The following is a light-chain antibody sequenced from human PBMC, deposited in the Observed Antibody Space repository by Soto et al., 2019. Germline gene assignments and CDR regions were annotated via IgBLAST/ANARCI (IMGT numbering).Light chain of an antibody. J-gene: IGLJ3*02. CDR3: SSHGGSGV. V-gene: IGLV2-8*01. Sequence: QSALTQPPSASGSPGQSVAISCTGTSSDVGAYNYVSWYQQHPGKAPKLIIYEVTKRPSGVPDRFSGSKSGNTASLTVSGLQAEDAADCYCSSHGGSGVFGGGTKLTVL. CDR1: SSDVGAYNY. CDR2: EVT.